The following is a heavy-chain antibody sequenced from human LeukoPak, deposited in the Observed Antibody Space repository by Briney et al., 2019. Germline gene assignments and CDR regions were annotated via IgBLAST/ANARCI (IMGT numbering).Heavy chain of an antibody. D-gene: IGHD3-3*01. CDR3: ARVITIFGGIDSGYGFAEGFDP. Sequence: GGSLRLSCAASGFTFSSYWMSWVRQAPGKGLEWVANIKQDGSEKYYVDSVKGRFTISRDNAKNSLYLQMNSLRAEDTAVYYCARVITIFGGIDSGYGFAEGFDPWGQGTLVTVSS. J-gene: IGHJ5*02. CDR1: GFTFSSYW. CDR2: IKQDGSEK. V-gene: IGHV3-7*03.